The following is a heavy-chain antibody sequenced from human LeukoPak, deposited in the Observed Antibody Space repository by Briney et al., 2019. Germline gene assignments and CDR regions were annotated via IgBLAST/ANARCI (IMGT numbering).Heavy chain of an antibody. CDR2: ISWDGGST. J-gene: IGHJ4*02. Sequence: GGSLRLSCAASGFTFDDYAMHWVRHAPGKGLEWVSLISWDGGSTYYADSVKGRFTISRDNSKNSLYLQMNSLRAEDTALYYCAKDLTGTTSYMDYWGQGTLVTVSS. CDR3: AKDLTGTTSYMDY. CDR1: GFTFDDYA. D-gene: IGHD1-20*01. V-gene: IGHV3-43D*03.